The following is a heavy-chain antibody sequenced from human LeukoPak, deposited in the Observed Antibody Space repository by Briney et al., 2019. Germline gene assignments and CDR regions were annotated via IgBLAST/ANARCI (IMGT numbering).Heavy chain of an antibody. CDR1: GFTFDDYG. V-gene: IGHV3-23*01. Sequence: PGGSLRLSCAASGFTFDDYGMSWVRQAPGKGLEWVSTISGSVYYADSVKGRFTISRDNSKNTLYLQMNSLSADDTAVYYCAKYSPYSSGWSYFDHWGQGTLVTVSS. J-gene: IGHJ4*02. CDR3: AKYSPYSSGWSYFDH. CDR2: ISGSV. D-gene: IGHD6-19*01.